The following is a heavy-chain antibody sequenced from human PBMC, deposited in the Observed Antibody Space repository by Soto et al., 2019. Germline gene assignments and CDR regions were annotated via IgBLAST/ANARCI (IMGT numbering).Heavy chain of an antibody. CDR2: IYYIGST. D-gene: IGHD4-17*01. CDR1: GGSISSGGYY. Sequence: QVQLQESGPGLVKPSQTLSLTCAVSGGSISSGGYYWSWIRQHPGKGLEWIGYIYYIGSTYYNPSLKRRVTIAVDTSKHQFALKLSSVTAADTAVYYCARDLRCGDYYGMDVWGQGTTVTVSS. V-gene: IGHV4-31*11. J-gene: IGHJ6*02. CDR3: ARDLRCGDYYGMDV.